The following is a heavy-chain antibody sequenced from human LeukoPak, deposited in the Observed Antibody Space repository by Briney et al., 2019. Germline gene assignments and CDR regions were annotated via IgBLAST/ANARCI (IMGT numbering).Heavy chain of an antibody. D-gene: IGHD2-2*03. CDR1: GGSFSGYY. CDR2: INHSGST. V-gene: IGHV4-34*01. CDR3: ARGRAGYCSSTSCWGRSFDI. J-gene: IGHJ3*02. Sequence: SGTLSLTCAVYGGSFSGYYWSWIRQPPGKGLEWIGEINHSGSTNYNPSLKSRVTISVDTSKNQFSLKLSSVTAADTAVYYCARGRAGYCSSTSCWGRSFDIWGQGTMVTVSS.